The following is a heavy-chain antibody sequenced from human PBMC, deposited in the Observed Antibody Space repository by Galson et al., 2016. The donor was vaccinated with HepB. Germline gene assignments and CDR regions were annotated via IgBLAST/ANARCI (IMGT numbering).Heavy chain of an antibody. CDR3: GKHGGFDY. CDR1: GDSVSSESAT. CDR2: TYYRSKWYN. J-gene: IGHJ4*02. Sequence: CAISGDSVSSESATWNWTRQSPSRGLEWLGRTYYRSKWYNNYALSVKSRITISRDNSKNTLYLYMNSLSAGDTAVYYCGKHGGFDYWGQGALVTVSS. D-gene: IGHD3-16*01. V-gene: IGHV6-1*01.